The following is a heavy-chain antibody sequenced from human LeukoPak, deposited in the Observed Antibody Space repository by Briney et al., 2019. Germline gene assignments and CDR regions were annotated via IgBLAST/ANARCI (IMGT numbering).Heavy chain of an antibody. Sequence: SVKVSCKASGCTFSSYAISWVRQAPGQGLEWMGGIIPIFGTANYAQKFQGRVTITTDESTSTAYMELSSLRSEDTAVYYCARDDRSSALANAFDIWGQGTMVTASS. D-gene: IGHD6-6*01. J-gene: IGHJ3*02. CDR3: ARDDRSSALANAFDI. CDR2: IIPIFGTA. V-gene: IGHV1-69*05. CDR1: GCTFSSYA.